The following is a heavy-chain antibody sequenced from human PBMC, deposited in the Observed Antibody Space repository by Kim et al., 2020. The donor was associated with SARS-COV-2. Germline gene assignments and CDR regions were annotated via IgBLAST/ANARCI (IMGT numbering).Heavy chain of an antibody. D-gene: IGHD3-22*01. CDR2: IIPILGIA. J-gene: IGHJ3*02. Sequence: SVKVSCKASGGTFSSFAISWVRQAPGQGLEWMGRIIPILGIANYAQKFQGRVTITEDKSTSTAYMELSSLRSEDTAVYYCAGDDYYDSSGYRSFYAFDIWGQGTMVTVSS. CDR3: AGDDYYDSSGYRSFYAFDI. CDR1: GGTFSSFA. V-gene: IGHV1-69*04.